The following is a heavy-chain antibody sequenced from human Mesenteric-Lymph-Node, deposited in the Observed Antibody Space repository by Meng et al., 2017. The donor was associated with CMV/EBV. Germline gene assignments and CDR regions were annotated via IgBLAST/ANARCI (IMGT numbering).Heavy chain of an antibody. CDR1: GFTFEAYG. J-gene: IGHJ5*02. CDR3: ARNRGGYQGNWFDP. D-gene: IGHD2-2*01. Sequence: ETLSLTCAPSGFTFEAYGMSWVRQAPGKGLEWVADINWNGRIITYADSVRGRFIISRDDSKNSLYLQMNSLGAEDTAFYHCARNRGGYQGNWFDPWGQGTLVTVSS. CDR2: INWNGRII. V-gene: IGHV3-20*01.